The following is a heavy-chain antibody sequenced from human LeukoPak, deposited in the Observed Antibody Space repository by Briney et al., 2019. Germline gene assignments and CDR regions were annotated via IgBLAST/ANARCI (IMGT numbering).Heavy chain of an antibody. J-gene: IGHJ4*02. V-gene: IGHV3-21*01. D-gene: IGHD6-13*01. CDR1: GFTFITYS. CDR3: VRAVFSSSYYWDY. Sequence: PGRSLRLSCAASGFTFITYSLIWVRQAPGKGLEWVSSISGDSTYIYYADSVKGRFTISRDNAKNSLLLQVSSLRAEDTAVYYCVRAVFSSSYYWDYWGQGTLVTVSS. CDR2: ISGDSTYI.